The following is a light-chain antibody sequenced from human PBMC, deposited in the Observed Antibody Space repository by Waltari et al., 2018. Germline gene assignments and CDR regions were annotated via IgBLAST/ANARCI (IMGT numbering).Light chain of an antibody. Sequence: EILLTQSPGTLSLSPGERATPSCRASQSGGRSLAWYQQKPGQPPRLLIYGTSNRATGTPDRFSGGGSGTDFSLTISRLEPEDVAVYYCQHYVSLPVKFGQGTKVEIK. CDR1: QSGGRS. CDR2: GTS. CDR3: QHYVSLPVK. J-gene: IGKJ1*01. V-gene: IGKV3-20*01.